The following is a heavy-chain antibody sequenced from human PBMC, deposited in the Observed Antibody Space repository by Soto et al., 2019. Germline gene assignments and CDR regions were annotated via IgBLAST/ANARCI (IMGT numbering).Heavy chain of an antibody. CDR3: AKVGGLAAAGTGGMDV. CDR1: GFTFSSYG. V-gene: IGHV3-30*18. J-gene: IGHJ6*02. Sequence: PGGSLRLSCAASGFTFSSYGMHWVRQAPGKGLEWVAVTSYDGSNKYYADSVKGRFTISRDNSKNTLYLQMNGLRAEDTAVYYCAKVGGLAAAGTGGMDVWGQGTTVTVSS. CDR2: TSYDGSNK. D-gene: IGHD6-13*01.